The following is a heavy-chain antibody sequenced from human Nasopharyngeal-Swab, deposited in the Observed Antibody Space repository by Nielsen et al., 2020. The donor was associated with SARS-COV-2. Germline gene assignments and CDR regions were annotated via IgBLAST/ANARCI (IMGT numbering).Heavy chain of an antibody. J-gene: IGHJ4*02. Sequence: WIRQPPGKGLEWVAVIWYDGSNKYYADSAKGRFTISRDNSKNTLYLQMNSLRAEDTAVYYCARDRRMVRGVPTFDYWGQGTLVTVSS. V-gene: IGHV3-33*01. D-gene: IGHD3-10*01. CDR3: ARDRRMVRGVPTFDY. CDR2: IWYDGSNK.